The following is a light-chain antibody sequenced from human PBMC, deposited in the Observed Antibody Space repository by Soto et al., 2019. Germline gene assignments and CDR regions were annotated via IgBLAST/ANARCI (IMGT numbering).Light chain of an antibody. V-gene: IGKV3-20*01. CDR1: QSVRSTH. CDR3: QQYGTSPRT. CDR2: GAS. Sequence: EIVLTQSPATLSLSPGERATLSCRASQSVRSTHLAWYRLKPGQAPRLFIYGASSRATGIPDRFSGSGSGTDFTLTISRLEPEDFAVYICQQYGTSPRTFGQGTRLEIK. J-gene: IGKJ5*01.